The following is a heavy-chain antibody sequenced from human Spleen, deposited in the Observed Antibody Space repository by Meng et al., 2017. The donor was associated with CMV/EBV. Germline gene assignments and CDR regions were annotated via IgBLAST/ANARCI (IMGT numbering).Heavy chain of an antibody. Sequence: FSSYGMNWVRQAPGKGLECVSSISSSRSYIHYADSVKGRFTISRDNAENSLYLQMNSLRVEDTAVYYCAKVLGRDCGGDCYPDTFDYWGQGTLVTVSS. CDR1: FSSYG. V-gene: IGHV3-21*01. D-gene: IGHD2-21*01. CDR2: ISSSRSYI. CDR3: AKVLGRDCGGDCYPDTFDY. J-gene: IGHJ4*02.